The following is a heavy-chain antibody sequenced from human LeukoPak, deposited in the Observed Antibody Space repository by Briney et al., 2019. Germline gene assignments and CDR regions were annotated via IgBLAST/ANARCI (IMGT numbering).Heavy chain of an antibody. V-gene: IGHV3-23*01. CDR3: ARDNVIIPDYGGPDFDY. J-gene: IGHJ4*02. CDR2: ISGLGEKT. Sequence: PGGSLRLSCATSGFTFYNFAMSWVRQAPGKGLEWCSHISGLGEKTYYADSVQGRFTVSRDNSKNTLYLQMNSLRVEDTALYYCARDNVIIPDYGGPDFDYWGQGTQVAVS. D-gene: IGHD4/OR15-4a*01. CDR1: GFTFYNFA.